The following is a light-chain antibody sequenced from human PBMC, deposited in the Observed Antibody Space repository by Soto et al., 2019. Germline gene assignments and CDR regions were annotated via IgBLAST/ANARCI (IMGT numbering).Light chain of an antibody. J-gene: IGKJ2*01. CDR3: QEYNTYSYT. CDR2: KAS. V-gene: IGKV1-5*03. Sequence: DIQMTQSPSTLSASVGDRVTITCQASQSISNWLAWYQQKPGKAPKLLIYKASSLESGVPSRFSGSGSGTEFTLTISSLQPDDFATYYCQEYNTYSYTFGQGTKVDIK. CDR1: QSISNW.